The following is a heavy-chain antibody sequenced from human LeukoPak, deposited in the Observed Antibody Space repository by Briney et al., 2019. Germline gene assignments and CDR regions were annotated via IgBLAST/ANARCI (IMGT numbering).Heavy chain of an antibody. CDR3: ARVGLEYQLLFFQESWFDP. D-gene: IGHD2-2*01. CDR2: INPSGGST. J-gene: IGHJ5*02. Sequence: ASVKVSCKASGYTFTSYYMHWVRQAPGQGLEWMGIINPSGGSTSYAQKFQGRVTTTRNTSIRTAYMELSSLRSEETAVYYCARVGLEYQLLFFQESWFDPWGQGTLVTVSS. CDR1: GYTFTSYY. V-gene: IGHV1-46*01.